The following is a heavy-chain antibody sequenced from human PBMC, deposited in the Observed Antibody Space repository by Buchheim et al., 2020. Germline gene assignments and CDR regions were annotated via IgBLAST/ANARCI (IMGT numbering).Heavy chain of an antibody. Sequence: QLQLQESGPGLVKPSGTLSLTCTVSGGSISSSSYYWGWIRQPPGKGLEWIGSIYYSGSTYYNPSLKSRVTISVDTSKNQFSLKLSSVTAADTAVYYCARHGGIVVVPAAIDYWGQGTL. J-gene: IGHJ4*02. D-gene: IGHD2-2*02. CDR1: GGSISSSSYY. CDR3: ARHGGIVVVPAAIDY. CDR2: IYYSGST. V-gene: IGHV4-39*01.